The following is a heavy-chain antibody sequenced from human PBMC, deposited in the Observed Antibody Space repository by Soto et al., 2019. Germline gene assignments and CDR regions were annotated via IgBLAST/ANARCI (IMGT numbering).Heavy chain of an antibody. CDR2: ISAYNGNT. V-gene: IGHV1-18*01. D-gene: IGHD3-9*01. Sequence: GASVKVSCKASGYTFTSYGISWVRQAPGQGLEWMGWISAYNGNTNYAQKLQGRVTMTTDTSTSTAYMELRSLRSDDTAVYYCARVGINYDILTGYYQGTGPDPWGQGTLVTVSS. CDR1: GYTFTSYG. J-gene: IGHJ5*02. CDR3: ARVGINYDILTGYYQGTGPDP.